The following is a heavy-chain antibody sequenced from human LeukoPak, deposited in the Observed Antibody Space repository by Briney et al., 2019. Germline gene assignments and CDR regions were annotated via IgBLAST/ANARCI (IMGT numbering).Heavy chain of an antibody. V-gene: IGHV3-21*01. Sequence: GGSLRLSCAASGFTFSSYSMNWVRQAPGKGLEWVSSISSSSSYIYYADSVKGRFTISRDNAKNSLYLQMNSLRAEDTAVYYCANSRQLLLGLPFDFWGQGTLVTVSS. J-gene: IGHJ4*02. CDR2: ISSSSSYI. CDR3: ANSRQLLLGLPFDF. CDR1: GFTFSSYS. D-gene: IGHD2-2*01.